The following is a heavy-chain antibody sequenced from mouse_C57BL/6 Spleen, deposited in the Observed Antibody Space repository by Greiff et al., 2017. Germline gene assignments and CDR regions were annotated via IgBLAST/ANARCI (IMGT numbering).Heavy chain of an antibody. Sequence: VQLQQSGPELVKPGASVKISCKASGYAFSSSWMNWVKQRPGKGLEWIGRIYPGDGDTNYNGKFKGKATLTADKSSSTAYMQLSSLTSEDSAVYFCARVYYGSSWYFDVWGTGTTVTVSS. D-gene: IGHD1-1*01. CDR1: GYAFSSSW. J-gene: IGHJ1*03. CDR2: IYPGDGDT. V-gene: IGHV1-82*01. CDR3: ARVYYGSSWYFDV.